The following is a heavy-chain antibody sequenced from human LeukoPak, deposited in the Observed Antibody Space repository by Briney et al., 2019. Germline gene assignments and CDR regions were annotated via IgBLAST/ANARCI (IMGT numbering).Heavy chain of an antibody. J-gene: IGHJ3*02. Sequence: SETLSLTCDVSGGSISHNYWNWIRQPPGKALEWIGYIYYSGNTNYNPSLKSRVTISVDTSKNRFSLKLSSVTAADTAVYYCARGWAARLGYDAFDIWGQGTMVTVSS. V-gene: IGHV4-59*08. CDR3: ARGWAARLGYDAFDI. CDR2: IYYSGNT. CDR1: GGSISHNY. D-gene: IGHD6-6*01.